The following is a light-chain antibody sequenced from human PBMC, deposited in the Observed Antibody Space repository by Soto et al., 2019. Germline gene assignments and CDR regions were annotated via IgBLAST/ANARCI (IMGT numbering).Light chain of an antibody. CDR3: HVWDSSSEHV. Sequence: SYELTQPPSVAVAPGQTARITCGGNNIGSKSVHWYQQKPGQAPVLVVDDDSDRPSGIPERFSGSNSGNTATLTISRVDAGDEAAYFCHVWDSSSEHVFGTGTKVTVL. J-gene: IGLJ1*01. CDR1: NIGSKS. CDR2: DDS. V-gene: IGLV3-21*02.